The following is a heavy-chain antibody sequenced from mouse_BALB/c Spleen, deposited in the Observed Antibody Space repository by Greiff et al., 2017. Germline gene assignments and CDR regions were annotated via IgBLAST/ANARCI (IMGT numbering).Heavy chain of an antibody. CDR2: INPYNDGT. V-gene: IGHV1-14*01. D-gene: IGHD1-2*01. CDR3: ARGGATASGGFAY. J-gene: IGHJ3*01. Sequence: EVQLQQSGPELVKPGASVKMSCKASGYTFTSYVMHWVKQKPGQGLEWIGYINPYNDGTKYNEKFKGKATLTSDKSSSTAYMELSSLTSEDSAVYCCARGGATASGGFAYWGQGTLVTVSA. CDR1: GYTFTSYV.